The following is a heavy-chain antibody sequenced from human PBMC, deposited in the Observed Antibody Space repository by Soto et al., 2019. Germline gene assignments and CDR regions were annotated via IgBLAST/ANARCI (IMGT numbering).Heavy chain of an antibody. J-gene: IGHJ6*03. CDR1: GYTLTELS. D-gene: IGHD4-17*01. CDR3: ATWLSRETTVVQYYYYIDV. CDR2: FDPEDGET. Sequence: ASVKVSCKVSGYTLTELSMHWVRQAPGKGLEWMGGFDPEDGETIYAQKFQGRVTMTEDTSTDTAYMELSSLRSEDTAVYYCATWLSRETTVVQYYYYIDVWGKGTTVTVSS. V-gene: IGHV1-24*01.